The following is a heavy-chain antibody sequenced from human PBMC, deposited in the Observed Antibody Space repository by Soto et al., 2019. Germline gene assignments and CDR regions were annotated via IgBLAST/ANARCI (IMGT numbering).Heavy chain of an antibody. Sequence: GGSLRLSCAASGFTFSSYAMSWVRQAPGKGLEWVSAISGSGGSTYYADSVKGRFTISRDNSKNTLYLQMNSLRAEDTAVYYCAKAFDPPYYYDSSGFLDCWGQGTLVTVSS. CDR3: AKAFDPPYYYDSSGFLDC. D-gene: IGHD3-22*01. CDR1: GFTFSSYA. J-gene: IGHJ4*02. CDR2: ISGSGGST. V-gene: IGHV3-23*01.